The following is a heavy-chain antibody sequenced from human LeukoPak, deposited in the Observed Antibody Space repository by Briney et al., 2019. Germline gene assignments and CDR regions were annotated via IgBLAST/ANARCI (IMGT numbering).Heavy chain of an antibody. J-gene: IGHJ4*02. CDR2: INPSTGST. V-gene: IGHV1-46*01. CDR1: GYTFTTYY. D-gene: IGHD6-13*01. Sequence: GASVKVSCKASGYTFTTYYMHWVRQAPGPGLEWMGIINPSTGSTRYAQKFQGRVTMTRDMSTSTVYMELSSLRSEDTAVYYCARAEDLSSWYIPSFFDHWGQGTLVTVSS. CDR3: ARAEDLSSWYIPSFFDH.